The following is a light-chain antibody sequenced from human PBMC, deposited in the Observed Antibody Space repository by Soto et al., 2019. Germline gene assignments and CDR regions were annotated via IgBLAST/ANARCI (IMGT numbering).Light chain of an antibody. CDR1: QSVSGW. CDR3: QQYETFSGT. CDR2: DAS. Sequence: DIQMTQSASTVSSSVGDTVTVTFRASQSVSGWLAWYQQKPGEAPKLLIYDASALPRGVPSRFSGSGSGTKFTLTIASLQPDDFATYYCQQYETFSGTFGPGTKVDI. V-gene: IGKV1-5*01. J-gene: IGKJ1*01.